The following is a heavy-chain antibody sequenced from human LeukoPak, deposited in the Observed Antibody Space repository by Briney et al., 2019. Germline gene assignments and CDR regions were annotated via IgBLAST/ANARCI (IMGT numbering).Heavy chain of an antibody. D-gene: IGHD1/OR15-1a*01. CDR2: IYYTGST. V-gene: IGHV4-59*01. CDR3: ARVYWHKWDNIGVHLSLDY. J-gene: IGHJ4*02. Sequence: SETLSLTCTVSGDSITNYYWSWIRQPPAKGLELIGYIYYTGSTNYNPSLKSRVSISVDTSKNQFSLRLSSVTGADRAVNYCARVYWHKWDNIGVHLSLDYWGQGTLVTVSS. CDR1: GDSITNYY.